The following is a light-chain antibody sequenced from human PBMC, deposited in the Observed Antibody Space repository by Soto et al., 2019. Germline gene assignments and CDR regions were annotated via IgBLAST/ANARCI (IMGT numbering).Light chain of an antibody. Sequence: DIQLTQSPSFLSASVGDRVTITCRASQGISSYLAWYQQKPGKAPKLLIYAASTLQSGVPSRFSGSGSGTEFTLTISSLQSEDFATYYCQQLNSYPVTFGPGTKVDIK. J-gene: IGKJ3*01. V-gene: IGKV1-9*01. CDR3: QQLNSYPVT. CDR1: QGISSY. CDR2: AAS.